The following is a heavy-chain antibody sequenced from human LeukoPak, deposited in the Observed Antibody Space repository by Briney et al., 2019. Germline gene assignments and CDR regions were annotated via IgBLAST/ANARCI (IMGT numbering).Heavy chain of an antibody. D-gene: IGHD3-9*01. J-gene: IGHJ4*02. V-gene: IGHV1-18*01. CDR3: ARETYSNILTGTDY. CDR2: INTYSGNT. CDR1: GYSFSNYG. Sequence: ASVKVSCKASGYSFSNYGVSWIRQAPGQGLEWMGWINTYSGNTKYAQKLQGRVTMTTDTSTSTAYMELRSLTSDDTAVYYCARETYSNILTGTDYWGPGTLVTVSS.